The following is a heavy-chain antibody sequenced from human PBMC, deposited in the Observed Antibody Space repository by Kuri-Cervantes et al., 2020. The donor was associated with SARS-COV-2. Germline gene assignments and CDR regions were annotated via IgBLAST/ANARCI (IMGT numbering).Heavy chain of an antibody. CDR3: ARSGEDYPFDY. Sequence: SCAVSGGSISSSNWWSWVRQPPGKGLEWIGEIYHSRSTNYNPSLKSRVTISVDKSKNQFSLKLSSVTAADTAVYYCARSGEDYPFDYWGQGTLVTVSS. CDR1: GGSISSSNW. V-gene: IGHV4-4*02. J-gene: IGHJ4*02. CDR2: IYHSRST. D-gene: IGHD3-10*01.